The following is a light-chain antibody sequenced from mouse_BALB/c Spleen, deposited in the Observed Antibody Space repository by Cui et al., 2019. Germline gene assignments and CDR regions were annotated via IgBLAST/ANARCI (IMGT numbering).Light chain of an antibody. CDR1: TSGSN. J-gene: IGKJ4*01. CDR3: QQWSSNPFT. V-gene: IGKV4-68*01. CDR2: LTS. Sequence: IVLTQCPPLMSASPGGEDIMPSSATTSGSNILRYQQKTRSTPKPWIYLTSTMASGVPARLSGSGSGTSYSLTISSMEAEDAATYYCQQWSSNPFTFGSGTKLEIK.